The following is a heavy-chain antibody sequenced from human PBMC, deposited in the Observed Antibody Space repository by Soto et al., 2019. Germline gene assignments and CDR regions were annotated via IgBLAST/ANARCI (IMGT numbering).Heavy chain of an antibody. V-gene: IGHV1-8*01. CDR2: MNPNSGNT. J-gene: IGHJ3*02. Sequence: GASVKVSCKASGYTFTSYDINWVRQATGQGLEWKGWMNPNSGNTGYAQKFQGRVTMTRNTSISTAYMELSSLRSEDTAVYYCASFVLRGGRHDAFDIWGQGTMVTVSS. CDR3: ASFVLRGGRHDAFDI. D-gene: IGHD1-1*01. CDR1: GYTFTSYD.